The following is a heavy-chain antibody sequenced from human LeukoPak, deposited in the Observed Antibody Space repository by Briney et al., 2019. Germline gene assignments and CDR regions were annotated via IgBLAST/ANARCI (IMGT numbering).Heavy chain of an antibody. J-gene: IGHJ4*02. V-gene: IGHV4-61*02. CDR1: GGSITSGSHY. CDR2: IYTSGST. Sequence: PSETPSLTCTVSGGSITSGSHYWNWIRQPAGKGLEWIGRIYTSGSTKYNPSLKSRVTISIDTSKNQFSLKLSSVTAADTAVYYCARDYYDTSVYLGHWGQGTLVTVSS. CDR3: ARDYYDTSVYLGH. D-gene: IGHD3-22*01.